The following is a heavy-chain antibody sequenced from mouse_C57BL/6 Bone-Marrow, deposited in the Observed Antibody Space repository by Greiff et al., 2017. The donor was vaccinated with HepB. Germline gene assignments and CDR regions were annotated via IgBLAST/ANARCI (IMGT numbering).Heavy chain of an antibody. J-gene: IGHJ4*01. V-gene: IGHV5-6*02. CDR2: ISSGGSYT. CDR3: ARRGDGAMDY. Sequence: EVMLVESGGDLVKPGGSLKLSCAASGFTFSSYGMSWVRQTPDKRLEWVATISSGGSYTYYPDSVKGRFTISRDNAKNTLYLQMSSLKSEDTAMYYCARRGDGAMDYWGLGTSVTVSS. CDR1: GFTFSSYG. D-gene: IGHD3-3*01.